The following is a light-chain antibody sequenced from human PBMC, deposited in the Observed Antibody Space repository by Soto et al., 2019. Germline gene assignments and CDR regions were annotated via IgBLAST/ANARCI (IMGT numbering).Light chain of an antibody. J-gene: IGKJ4*01. Sequence: EIVLTQSPATLSLSPGERATLSCRASQSVSSYLAWYQQKPGQAPRLLIDDASNRATGIPARFSGSGSGTDFTLTISSLEPEDFAVYSCQQRSNWPPLTFGGGTKVEIK. V-gene: IGKV3-11*01. CDR3: QQRSNWPPLT. CDR1: QSVSSY. CDR2: DAS.